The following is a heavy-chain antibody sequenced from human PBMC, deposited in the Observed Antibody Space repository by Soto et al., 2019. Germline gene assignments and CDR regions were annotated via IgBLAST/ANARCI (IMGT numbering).Heavy chain of an antibody. CDR3: ARGPRNWGVDY. CDR2: MNPNSGNT. Sequence: QVQLVQSGAEVKKPGASVKVSCKAAGYTFTSYDINWVRQATGQDFEWMGWMNPNSGNTAYAQKFQGRVTMTRDTSKSTAFMELSSLTSEDTAVYYCARGPRNWGVDYWGQGTRVTVSS. CDR1: GYTFTSYD. V-gene: IGHV1-8*01. J-gene: IGHJ4*02. D-gene: IGHD7-27*01.